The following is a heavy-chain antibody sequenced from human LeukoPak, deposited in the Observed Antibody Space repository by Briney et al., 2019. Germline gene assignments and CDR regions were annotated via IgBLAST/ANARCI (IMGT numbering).Heavy chain of an antibody. CDR1: VYTLTELS. D-gene: IGHD3-10*01. Sequence: ASVKVSCKVSVYTLTELSMHWVRQATGKRLEWMGGFDPEDGETIYAQKFQGRVTMTEDTSTDTAYMELSSLRSEDTAVYYCATTFPSMVRGVIITSDAFDIWGQGTMVAVSS. V-gene: IGHV1-24*01. J-gene: IGHJ3*02. CDR2: FDPEDGET. CDR3: ATTFPSMVRGVIITSDAFDI.